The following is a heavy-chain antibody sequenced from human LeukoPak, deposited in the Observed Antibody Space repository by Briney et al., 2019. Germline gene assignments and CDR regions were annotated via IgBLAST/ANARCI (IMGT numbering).Heavy chain of an antibody. D-gene: IGHD3-9*01. CDR2: ISGSGGST. V-gene: IGHV3-23*01. Sequence: PGGSLRLSCAASGFTFSSYAMSWVRQAPGKGLEWVSAISGSGGSTYYADSVKGRLTISRDNSKNTLYLQMNSLGAEDTAVYYCAKGYDILTGLYFDYWGQGTLVTVSS. CDR3: AKGYDILTGLYFDY. J-gene: IGHJ4*02. CDR1: GFTFSSYA.